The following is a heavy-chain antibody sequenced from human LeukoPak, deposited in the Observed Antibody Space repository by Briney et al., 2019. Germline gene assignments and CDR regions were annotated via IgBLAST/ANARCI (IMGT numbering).Heavy chain of an antibody. J-gene: IGHJ3*02. CDR1: GGSISSHY. D-gene: IGHD5-24*01. CDR3: ARGEMATIEDAFDI. Sequence: SQTLSLTCTVSGGSISSHYWSWVRQSPGKGLEWHGYIYYSGSTNYNPSLKSRVTISVDTSKNQFSLKLSSVTAAGTAVYYCARGEMATIEDAFDIWGQGTMVTVSS. CDR2: IYYSGST. V-gene: IGHV4-59*11.